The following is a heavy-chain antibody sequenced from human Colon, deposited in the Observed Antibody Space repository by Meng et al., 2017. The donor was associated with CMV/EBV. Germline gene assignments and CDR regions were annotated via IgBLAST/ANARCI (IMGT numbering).Heavy chain of an antibody. CDR3: ARVSCSSTSCFLYYFDY. J-gene: IGHJ4*02. CDR2: MNPNSGNT. D-gene: IGHD2-2*01. CDR1: GYTFTSYG. Sequence: ASVKVSCKASGYTFTSYGINWVRQATGQGLEWMGWMNPNSGNTGYAQKFQGRVTITRNTSISTAYMELSSLRSEDTAVYYCARVSCSSTSCFLYYFDYWGQGTLVTVSS. V-gene: IGHV1-8*03.